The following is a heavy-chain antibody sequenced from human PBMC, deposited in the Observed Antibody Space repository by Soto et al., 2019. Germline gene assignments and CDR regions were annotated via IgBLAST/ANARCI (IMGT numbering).Heavy chain of an antibody. CDR2: INPNLGHA. CDR3: ARAPYSSSSFFFEY. Sequence: GASGKVSCKASGYSFSAFHMHWVRQAPGLGLDWMGIINPNLGHASIAQRFQGRVALTWDTSTSTVYMELSGLRSDDTAVYYCARAPYSSSSFFFEYWVQGTPVTVSP. D-gene: IGHD6-6*01. J-gene: IGHJ4*02. V-gene: IGHV1-46*01. CDR1: GYSFSAFH.